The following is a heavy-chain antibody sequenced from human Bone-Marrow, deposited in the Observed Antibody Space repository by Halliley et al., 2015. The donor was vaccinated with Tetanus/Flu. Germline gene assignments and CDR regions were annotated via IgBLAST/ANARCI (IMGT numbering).Heavy chain of an antibody. J-gene: IGHJ4*02. CDR3: ARHPCGGDCYADY. Sequence: WIGTIYSGGSPYITPPLKPRALISVDPPKNQFSLTLSSVSAADTAVYYCARHPCGGDCYADYWGQGTLVTVSS. D-gene: IGHD2-21*02. CDR2: IYSGGSP. V-gene: IGHV4-39*01.